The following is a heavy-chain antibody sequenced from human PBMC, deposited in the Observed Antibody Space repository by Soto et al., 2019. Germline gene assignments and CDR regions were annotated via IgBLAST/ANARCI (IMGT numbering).Heavy chain of an antibody. CDR3: ARSRYCSGGSCPVFDY. CDR1: GFTVSSNY. J-gene: IGHJ4*02. V-gene: IGHV3-53*04. D-gene: IGHD2-15*01. CDR2: IYSGGST. Sequence: GGSLRLSCAASGFTVSSNYMSWVRQAPGKGLEWVSVIYSGGSTYYADSVKGRFTISRHNSKNTLYLQMNSLRAEDTAVYYCARSRYCSGGSCPVFDYWGQGTLVTVSS.